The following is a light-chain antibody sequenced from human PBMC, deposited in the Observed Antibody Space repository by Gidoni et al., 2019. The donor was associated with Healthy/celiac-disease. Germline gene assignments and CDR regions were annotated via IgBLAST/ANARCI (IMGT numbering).Light chain of an antibody. CDR2: DAS. V-gene: IGKV1-33*01. CDR1: LDISNY. J-gene: IGKJ4*01. Sequence: DIPLTQSPSSLSASVGDRVTITCQASLDISNYLNWYQQKPGNAPKLLIYDASNLETGVPSRFSGSGSGTDFTFTISSLQPEDIATYYCQQYDNPPPLTFGGGTKVEIK. CDR3: QQYDNPPPLT.